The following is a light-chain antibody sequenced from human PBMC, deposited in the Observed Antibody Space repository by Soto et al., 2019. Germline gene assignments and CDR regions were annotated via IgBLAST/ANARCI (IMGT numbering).Light chain of an antibody. CDR2: NAA. CDR1: QRIDTS. J-gene: IGKJ2*01. CDR3: QQYGSSPLT. V-gene: IGKV3-20*01. Sequence: EIVMTQSPATLSVSPGERATLSCRASQRIDTSLAWYQQRPGQAPRLLLYNAATRATGIPARFSGRGFGTEFTLTISRLEPEDFAVYYCQQYGSSPLTFGQGTKLEIK.